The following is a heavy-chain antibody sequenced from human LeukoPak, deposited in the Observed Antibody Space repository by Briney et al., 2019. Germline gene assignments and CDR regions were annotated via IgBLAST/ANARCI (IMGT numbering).Heavy chain of an antibody. V-gene: IGHV6-1*01. CDR3: ARVSSYSPNNWFDP. J-gene: IGHJ5*02. D-gene: IGHD1-26*01. CDR1: GDSVSSNSAA. CDR2: TYYRSKWCN. Sequence: SQTLSLTCAISGDSVSSNSAAWNWIRQSPSRGLEWLGRTYYRSKWCNDYAVSVKSRITINPDTSKNQFSLQLNSVTPEDTAVYYCARVSSYSPNNWFDPWGQGTLVTVSS.